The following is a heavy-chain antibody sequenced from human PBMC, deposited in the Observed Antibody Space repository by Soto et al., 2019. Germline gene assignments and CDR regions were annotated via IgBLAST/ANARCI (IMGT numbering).Heavy chain of an antibody. J-gene: IGHJ4*02. CDR2: IIPILGIA. CDR1: GGTFSSYT. D-gene: IGHD6-13*01. Sequence: QVQLVQSGAEVKKPGSSVKVSCKASGGTFSSYTISWVRQAPGQGLEWMGRIIPILGIANYAQKFQGRVTITADKSTSTAYMELSSLISEDTAVYYCARVWGAAGTGDYWGQGTLVTVSS. V-gene: IGHV1-69*02. CDR3: ARVWGAAGTGDY.